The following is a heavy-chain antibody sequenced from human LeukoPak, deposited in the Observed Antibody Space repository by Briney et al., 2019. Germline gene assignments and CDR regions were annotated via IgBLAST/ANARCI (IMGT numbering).Heavy chain of an antibody. Sequence: WGSLRLSCAASGFTFSSYAMHWVRQAPGKGLEWVAVISYDGSNKYYADSVKGRFTISRDNSKNTLYLQMNSLRAEDTAVYYCARDPCGGDCYSFDYWGQGTLVTVSS. V-gene: IGHV3-30*04. D-gene: IGHD2-21*02. CDR3: ARDPCGGDCYSFDY. J-gene: IGHJ4*02. CDR2: ISYDGSNK. CDR1: GFTFSSYA.